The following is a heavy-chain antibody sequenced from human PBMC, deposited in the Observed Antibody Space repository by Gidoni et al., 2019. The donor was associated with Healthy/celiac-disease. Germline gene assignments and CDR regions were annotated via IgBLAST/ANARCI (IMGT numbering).Heavy chain of an antibody. Sequence: GLEWIGEINHSGSTNYNPSLKSRVTISVDTSKNQFSLKLSSVTAADTAVYYCARISGAEYFQHWGQGTLVTVSS. D-gene: IGHD6-19*01. J-gene: IGHJ1*01. CDR2: INHSGST. V-gene: IGHV4-34*01. CDR3: ARISGAEYFQH.